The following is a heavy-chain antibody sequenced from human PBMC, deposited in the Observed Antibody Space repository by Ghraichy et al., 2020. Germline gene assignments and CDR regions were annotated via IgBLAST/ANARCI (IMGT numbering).Heavy chain of an antibody. V-gene: IGHV1-69*13. J-gene: IGHJ6*02. CDR1: GGNFSSYA. CDR2: IIPIFGTA. D-gene: IGHD3-22*01. CDR3: AQNAYYDSSGYDDYYYGMDV. Sequence: SVKVSCKASGGNFSSYAISWVRQAPGQGLEWMGGIIPIFGTANYAQKFQGRVTITADESTSTAYMELSSLRSEDTAVYYCAQNAYYDSSGYDDYYYGMDVWGQVTTVTVSS.